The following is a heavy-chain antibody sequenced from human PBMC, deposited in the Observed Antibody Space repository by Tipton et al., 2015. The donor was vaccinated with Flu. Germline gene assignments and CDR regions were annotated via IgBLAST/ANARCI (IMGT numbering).Heavy chain of an antibody. CDR3: ARVAGPVDAFDI. D-gene: IGHD3-10*01. V-gene: IGHV3-23*01. CDR1: GFTLTRYG. Sequence: SLRLSCAVSGFTLTRYGMSWVRQAPGKGLEWISGFSVSGGATFFADSVKGRFTISRDNAKNSLYLQMNSLRAEDTAVYYCARVAGPVDAFDIWGQGTMVTVSS. J-gene: IGHJ3*02. CDR2: FSVSGGAT.